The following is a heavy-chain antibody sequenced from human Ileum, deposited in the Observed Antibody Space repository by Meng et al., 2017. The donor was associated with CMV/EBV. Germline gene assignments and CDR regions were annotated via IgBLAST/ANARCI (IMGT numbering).Heavy chain of an antibody. Sequence: VRGVESGGGVGQHGGALSIFCAAFGFTFSYFGMHWVRQAPGEGLEWVAFIGYEGTNTDYADSVKGRFTISRDNSKNTLYLQMNSLKAEDTAVYYCAKDYPFDYWGQGTLVTVSS. CDR1: GFTFSYFG. V-gene: IGHV3-30*02. J-gene: IGHJ4*02. CDR3: AKDYPFDY. CDR2: IGYEGTNT.